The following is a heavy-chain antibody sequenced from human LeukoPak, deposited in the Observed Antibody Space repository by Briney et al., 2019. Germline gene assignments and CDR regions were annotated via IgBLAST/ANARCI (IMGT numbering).Heavy chain of an antibody. J-gene: IGHJ5*02. CDR1: GFTFSRYA. CDR2: ISSNGGST. V-gene: IGHV3-64*01. D-gene: IGHD3-22*01. CDR3: ARGVNYYDSSGYYLNWFDP. Sequence: PGGSLRLSCAASGFTFSRYAMTWVRQAPGKGLEYVSAISSNGGSTYYANSVKGRFTISRDNSKNTLYLQMGSLRAEDMAVYYCARGVNYYDSSGYYLNWFDPWGQGTLVTVSS.